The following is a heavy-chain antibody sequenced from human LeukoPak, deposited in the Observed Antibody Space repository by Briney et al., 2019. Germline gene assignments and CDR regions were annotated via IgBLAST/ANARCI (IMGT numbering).Heavy chain of an antibody. CDR1: GGSISSSSYY. V-gene: IGHV4-39*01. Sequence: PSETLSLTCTVSGGSISSSSYYWGWIRQPPGKGLEWIGSIYYSGSTYYNPSLKSRVTISVDTSKNQFSLNLSSVTAADTAVYYCATYFYDRSKLDAFYIWGQGTMVTVSS. CDR3: ATYFYDRSKLDAFYI. J-gene: IGHJ3*02. D-gene: IGHD3-22*01. CDR2: IYYSGST.